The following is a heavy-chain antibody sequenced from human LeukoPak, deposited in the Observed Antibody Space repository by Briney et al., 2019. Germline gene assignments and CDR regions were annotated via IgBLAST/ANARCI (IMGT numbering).Heavy chain of an antibody. CDR3: ARDRAHYYDSSGHAFDI. CDR1: VGYISSYY. CDR2: ILSSGGS. J-gene: IGHJ3*02. D-gene: IGHD3-22*01. V-gene: IGHV4-59*01. Sequence: SESLSLTCTVSVGYISSYYWSWIRQPPGKGLEWIGCILSSGGSNYNPSLKSRVTLSVDTSKNQFSLKLSSVTAADTAVYYCARDRAHYYDSSGHAFDIWGQGTMVTV.